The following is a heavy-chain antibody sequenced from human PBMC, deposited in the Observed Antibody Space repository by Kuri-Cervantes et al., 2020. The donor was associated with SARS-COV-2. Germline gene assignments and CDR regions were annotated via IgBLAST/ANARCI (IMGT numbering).Heavy chain of an antibody. CDR2: ISYDGSNK. CDR3: AKDPVYYYYYMDV. J-gene: IGHJ6*03. CDR1: GFTLSAFT. Sequence: GGSLRLSCAASGFTLSAFTISWVRQAPGKGLECVAVISYDGSNKYYADSVKGRFTISRDNSKNTLYLQMNSLRAEDTAVYYCAKDPVYYYYYMDVWGKGTTVTVSS. V-gene: IGHV3-30-3*01.